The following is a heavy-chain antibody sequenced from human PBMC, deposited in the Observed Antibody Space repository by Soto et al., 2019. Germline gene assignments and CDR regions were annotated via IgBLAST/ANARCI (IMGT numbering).Heavy chain of an antibody. J-gene: IGHJ5*02. Sequence: GGSLRLSCAASGFSLSDYWMTWVRQAPGKGPEWVANIKQDGSETHYLDSVTGRFTISRDNTKNSLYLQMNSLRAEDTGVYYGARDVQLCCGGTCYGDPYGFDPWDQGTLVTVSS. CDR3: ARDVQLCCGGTCYGDPYGFDP. CDR2: IKQDGSET. CDR1: GFSLSDYW. D-gene: IGHD2-15*01. V-gene: IGHV3-7*01.